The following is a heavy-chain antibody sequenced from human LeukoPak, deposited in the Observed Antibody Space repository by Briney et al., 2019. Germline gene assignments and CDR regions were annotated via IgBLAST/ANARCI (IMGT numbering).Heavy chain of an antibody. CDR1: GFTFSSYA. V-gene: IGHV3-23*01. J-gene: IGHJ3*02. CDR3: AKDRGPTIFPSDAFDI. Sequence: GGSLRLSCAASGFTFSSYAMIWVRQAPGKGLEWISAISGSGGSTYYADSVKGRFTISRDNSKNTLYLQMNSLRAEDTAVYYCAKDRGPTIFPSDAFDIWGQGTMVTVSS. CDR2: ISGSGGST. D-gene: IGHD3-9*01.